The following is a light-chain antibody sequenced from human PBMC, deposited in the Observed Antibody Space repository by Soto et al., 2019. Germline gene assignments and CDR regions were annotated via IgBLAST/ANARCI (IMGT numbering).Light chain of an antibody. CDR3: QQYNSYSQT. Sequence: DIQMTQSPSTLSASVGDRVTITCRASQSISYWLAWYQQKPGNAPKLLIYDASSLESGVPSRFSGSGSGTEFTLTISSLQPDDFATYYCQQYNSYSQTFGQGTKVDIK. CDR2: DAS. CDR1: QSISYW. V-gene: IGKV1-5*01. J-gene: IGKJ1*01.